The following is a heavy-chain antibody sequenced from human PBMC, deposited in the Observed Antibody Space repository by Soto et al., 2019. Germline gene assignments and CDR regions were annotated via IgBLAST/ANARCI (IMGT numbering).Heavy chain of an antibody. D-gene: IGHD3-22*01. Sequence: GGSLRLSCAAPGFTFSNYEMNWVRQAPGKGLEWVSYISSSGKNIYYADSVKGRFTISRDNADNSLFLQMISLRAEDTAFYYCTRVGYPYDKSGYYDYRGQGTLVTVSS. CDR2: ISSSGKNI. J-gene: IGHJ4*02. CDR1: GFTFSNYE. CDR3: TRVGYPYDKSGYYDY. V-gene: IGHV3-48*03.